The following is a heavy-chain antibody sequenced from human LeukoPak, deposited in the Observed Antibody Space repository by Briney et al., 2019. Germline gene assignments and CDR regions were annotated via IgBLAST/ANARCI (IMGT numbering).Heavy chain of an antibody. J-gene: IGHJ4*02. Sequence: PGGSLRLSCAASGFTFSSYGMHLVRQAPGKGLEWVAVISYDGSNKYYADSVKGRFTISRDNSKNTLYLQLNSLRAEDTAVYYCRSGWYAGQSDYWGQGTLVTVSS. CDR3: RSGWYAGQSDY. V-gene: IGHV3-30*03. CDR1: GFTFSSYG. CDR2: ISYDGSNK. D-gene: IGHD6-19*01.